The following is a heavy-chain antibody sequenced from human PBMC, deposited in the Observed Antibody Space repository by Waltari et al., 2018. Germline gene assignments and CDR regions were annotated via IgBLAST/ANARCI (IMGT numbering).Heavy chain of an antibody. V-gene: IGHV3-7*01. CDR3: AKSRGFEY. Sequence: FSRDWMGWVRQTPGKGLEWVANINYDGRQKYYVDSVKGRFAISRDNARNSVYLQMNSLRVEDTAVYYCAKSRGFEYWGQGALITVSS. D-gene: IGHD3-10*01. CDR1: FSRDW. J-gene: IGHJ4*02. CDR2: INYDGRQK.